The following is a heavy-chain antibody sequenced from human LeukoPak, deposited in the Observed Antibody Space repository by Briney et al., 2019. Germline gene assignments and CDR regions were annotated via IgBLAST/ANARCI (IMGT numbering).Heavy chain of an antibody. Sequence: GGSLRLSCAASGFTFSSYSMNCVRQAPGKGLEWVANIKQDGSEKYYADSVKGRFTISRDNAKSSLYLQLNSLRVEDTAVYHCASTQTFDYWGQGTLVTVPS. V-gene: IGHV3-7*05. CDR2: IKQDGSEK. CDR3: ASTQTFDY. J-gene: IGHJ4*02. CDR1: GFTFSSYS.